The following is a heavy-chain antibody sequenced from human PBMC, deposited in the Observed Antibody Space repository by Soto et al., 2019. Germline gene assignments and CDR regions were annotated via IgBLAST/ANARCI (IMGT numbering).Heavy chain of an antibody. CDR3: ARFHSSSWSGYNWFDP. CDR2: ISAYNGNT. Sequence: QVQLVXXXXXVKKPGASVKVSCKASGYXXXXYGISWVRQAPXXXXXXXGXISAYNGNTNYAQKLQGRVTMTTDTSTSTAYMELRSLRSDDTAVYYCARFHSSSWSGYNWFDPWGQGTLVTVSS. J-gene: IGHJ5*02. CDR1: GYXXXXYG. V-gene: IGHV1-18*01. D-gene: IGHD6-13*01.